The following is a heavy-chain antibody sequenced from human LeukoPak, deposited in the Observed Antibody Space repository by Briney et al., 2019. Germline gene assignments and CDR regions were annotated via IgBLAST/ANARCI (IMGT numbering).Heavy chain of an antibody. CDR1: GDSVSSNSAA. CDR2: TYYRSKWYN. D-gene: IGHD3-10*01. V-gene: IGHV6-1*01. Sequence: SQTLSLTCAISGDSVSSNSAAWNWIRQSPSRGLEWLGRTYYRSKWYNDYAVSVKSRITINPDTSKNQFSLQLNSVTPEDTAVYYCARYYYGSGSYYNKGWFDPWGQGTLVTVSS. J-gene: IGHJ5*02. CDR3: ARYYYGSGSYYNKGWFDP.